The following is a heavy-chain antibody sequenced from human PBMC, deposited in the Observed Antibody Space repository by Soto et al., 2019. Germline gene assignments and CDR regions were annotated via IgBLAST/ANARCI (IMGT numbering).Heavy chain of an antibody. CDR2: INPRGGSA. D-gene: IGHD3-10*01. CDR1: GYTFAKYY. J-gene: IGHJ4*02. Sequence: ASVKVSCKACGYTFAKYYINWVRQAPGQGLEWMGVINPRGGSARHTQKFQGRVTMTRDTSTSTAYMELSRLRSDDTAVYYCSRSITMVRGSYAYWAQGPLVPVSS. V-gene: IGHV1-46*03. CDR3: SRSITMVRGSYAY.